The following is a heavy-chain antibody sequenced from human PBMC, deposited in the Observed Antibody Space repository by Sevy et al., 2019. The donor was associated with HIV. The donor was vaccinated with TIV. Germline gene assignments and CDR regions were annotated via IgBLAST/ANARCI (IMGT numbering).Heavy chain of an antibody. CDR2: ISAYNGNT. Sequence: ASVKVSCKASGYTFTSYGISWVRQAPGQGLEWTGWISAYNGNTNYAQKLQGRVTMTTDTSTSTAYMELRSLRSDDTAVYYCARDRDFWSGQYYYYGMDVWGQGTTVTVSS. CDR1: GYTFTSYG. D-gene: IGHD3-3*01. J-gene: IGHJ6*02. CDR3: ARDRDFWSGQYYYYGMDV. V-gene: IGHV1-18*01.